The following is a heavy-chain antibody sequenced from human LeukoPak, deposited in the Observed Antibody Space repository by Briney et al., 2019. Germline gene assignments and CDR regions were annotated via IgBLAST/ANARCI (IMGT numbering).Heavy chain of an antibody. D-gene: IGHD4-23*01. CDR1: GYSFTSQA. V-gene: IGHV7-4-1*02. CDR2: VNTTTGNP. CDR3: VGAETSVAYFDY. Sequence: ASVKGSCKASGYSFTSQAINWVRQAPGQGLQWMGWVNTTTGNPTYSQGFTGRFVFSFDTSVSTAYLQISSLKAEDTAVYYCVGAETSVAYFDYWGQGTLVTVSS. J-gene: IGHJ4*02.